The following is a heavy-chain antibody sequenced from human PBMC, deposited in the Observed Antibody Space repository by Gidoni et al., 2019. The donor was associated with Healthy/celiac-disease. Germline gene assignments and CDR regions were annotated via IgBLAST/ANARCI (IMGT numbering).Heavy chain of an antibody. CDR1: GFTFSSYA. CDR3: ANGGPDIMAVGY. V-gene: IGHV3-23*01. D-gene: IGHD5-12*01. Sequence: EVQLLDSGGTLVQPGGSLRLSCAASGFTFSSYAMSWVRQAPGKGLEWVSAISGSGGSTYYADSVKGRLTVSRDNAKNRLYLQMNSLRAEDTAVYYCANGGPDIMAVGYWGQGTLVTVSS. CDR2: ISGSGGST. J-gene: IGHJ4*02.